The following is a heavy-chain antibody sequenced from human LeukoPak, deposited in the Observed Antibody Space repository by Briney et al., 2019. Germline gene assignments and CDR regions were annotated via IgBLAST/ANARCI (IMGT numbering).Heavy chain of an antibody. Sequence: DSVKVSCKASGYTFSSYGISWVRQAPGQGLEWMGWISVYNGNTNNIQKLQGRVTMTRDTSTNTAYMELRSLRSDDTAVYYCARDAYTSGADYWGQGPLVTVSS. CDR2: ISVYNGNT. J-gene: IGHJ4*02. CDR3: ARDAYTSGADY. CDR1: GYTFSSYG. V-gene: IGHV1-18*01. D-gene: IGHD3-16*01.